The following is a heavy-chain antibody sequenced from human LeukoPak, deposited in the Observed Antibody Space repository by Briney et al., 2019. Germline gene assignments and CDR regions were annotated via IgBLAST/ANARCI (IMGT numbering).Heavy chain of an antibody. J-gene: IGHJ6*02. D-gene: IGHD3-3*01. CDR1: GFTFSSYG. CDR2: IWYDGSNK. V-gene: IGHV3-33*01. Sequence: GRSLRLSCAASGFTFSSYGMHWVRQAPGKGLEWVAVIWYDGSNKYYADSVKGRFTISRDNSKNTLYLQMNSLRAEGTAVYYCARGGPRVAAQMDVWGQGTTVTVSS. CDR3: ARGGPRVAAQMDV.